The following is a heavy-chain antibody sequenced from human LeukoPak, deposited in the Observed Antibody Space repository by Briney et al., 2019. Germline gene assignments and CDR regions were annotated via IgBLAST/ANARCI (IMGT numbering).Heavy chain of an antibody. Sequence: GGSLRLSCAASGFTFSSYWMNWVRQAPGKGLEWVANIKQDGSEKYYGDSVKGRFTISRDNAKNSLYLQMNSLRAEDTAVYYCAREGGRTAVTPPYFHHWGQGTLVTVSS. CDR2: IKQDGSEK. J-gene: IGHJ1*01. V-gene: IGHV3-7*01. CDR1: GFTFSSYW. CDR3: AREGGRTAVTPPYFHH. D-gene: IGHD4-17*01.